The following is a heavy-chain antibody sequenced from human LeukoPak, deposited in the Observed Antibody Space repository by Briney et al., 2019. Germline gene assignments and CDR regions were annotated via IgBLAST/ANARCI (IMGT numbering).Heavy chain of an antibody. D-gene: IGHD2-21*01. CDR3: ARGYSSDN. CDR1: GFTVSSNY. J-gene: IGHJ4*02. V-gene: IGHV3-66*01. CDR2: IYTGGST. Sequence: GSLRLSCAASGFTVSSNYMSWVRQAPGKGLEWVSVIYTGGSTYYADSVKGRFTISRDNSKNTLNLQMNSLRAEDAAVYYCARGYSSDNWGQGTLVTVSS.